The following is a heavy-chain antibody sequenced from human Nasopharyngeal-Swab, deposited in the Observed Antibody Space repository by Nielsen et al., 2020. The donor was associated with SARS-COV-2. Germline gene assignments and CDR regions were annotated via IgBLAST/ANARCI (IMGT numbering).Heavy chain of an antibody. CDR2: IYPGDSDT. V-gene: IGHV5-51*01. Sequence: VRQMPGKGLEWMGIIYPGDSDTRYSPSFQGQVTISADKSISTAYLQWSSLKASDTAMYYCARRGRYCSSTSCYVEHFDYWGQGTLVTVSS. D-gene: IGHD2-2*01. J-gene: IGHJ4*02. CDR3: ARRGRYCSSTSCYVEHFDY.